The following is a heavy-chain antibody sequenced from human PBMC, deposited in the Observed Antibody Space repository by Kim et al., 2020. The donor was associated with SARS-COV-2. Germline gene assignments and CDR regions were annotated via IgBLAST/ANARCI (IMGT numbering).Heavy chain of an antibody. CDR2: ISFVGDHQ. CDR3: AKGFCSGASCLPFDY. V-gene: IGHV3-30*18. CDR1: GFAFSNYG. D-gene: IGHD2-15*01. J-gene: IGHJ4*02. Sequence: GGSLRLSCAASGFAFSNYGMHWVRQAPGKGLEWLAVISFVGDHQYYADSVRGRFTISRDNSKNTLYLQMTSLRPEDAAVYYCAKGFCSGASCLPFDYWGQVTLVTVSS.